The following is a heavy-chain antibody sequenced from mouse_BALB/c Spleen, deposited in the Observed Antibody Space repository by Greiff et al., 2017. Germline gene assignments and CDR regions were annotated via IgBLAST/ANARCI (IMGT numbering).Heavy chain of an antibody. V-gene: IGHV5-17*02. J-gene: IGHJ4*01. CDR2: ISSGSSTI. CDR1: GFTFSSFG. Sequence: DVKLQESGGGLVQPGGSRKLSCAASGFTFSSFGMHWVRQAPEKGLEWVAYISSGSSTIYYADTVKGRFTISRDNPKNTLFLQMTSLRSEDTAMYYCARSRGREAMDYWGQGTSVTVSS. D-gene: IGHD3-1*01. CDR3: ARSRGREAMDY.